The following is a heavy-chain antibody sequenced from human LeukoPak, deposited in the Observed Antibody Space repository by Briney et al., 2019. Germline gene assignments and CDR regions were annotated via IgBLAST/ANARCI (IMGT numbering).Heavy chain of an antibody. CDR3: AKGSSGAYYLDY. Sequence: GGSLRLFCAASGFTLSSYEINWVRQAPGKGLEWVSYISSGGSAIHYADSVKGRFTISRDNAENSLYLQMNSLRAEDTAVYYCAKGSSGAYYLDYWGQGTLVTVSS. D-gene: IGHD6-19*01. CDR1: GFTLSSYE. V-gene: IGHV3-48*03. J-gene: IGHJ4*02. CDR2: ISSGGSAI.